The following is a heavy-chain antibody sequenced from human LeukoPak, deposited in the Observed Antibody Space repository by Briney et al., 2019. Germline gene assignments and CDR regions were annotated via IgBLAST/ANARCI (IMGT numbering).Heavy chain of an antibody. D-gene: IGHD2-2*01. CDR3: AGGVVVPAATAPPLWFGDRGLDY. CDR2: INHSGST. Sequence: SETLSLTCAVYGGSFSGYYWSWIRQPPGKGLEWIGEINHSGSTNYNPSLKSRVTISVDTSKNQFSLKLSSVTAADTAVYYCAGGVVVPAATAPPLWFGDRGLDYWGQGTLVTVSS. CDR1: GGSFSGYY. J-gene: IGHJ4*02. V-gene: IGHV4-34*01.